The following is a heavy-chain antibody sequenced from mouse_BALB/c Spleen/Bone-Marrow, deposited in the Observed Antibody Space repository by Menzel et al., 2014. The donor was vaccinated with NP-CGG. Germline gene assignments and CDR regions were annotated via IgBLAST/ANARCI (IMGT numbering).Heavy chain of an antibody. CDR3: TIYYGNYFAY. CDR2: INPSNGGT. CDR1: GYTFTSYY. V-gene: IGHV1S16*01. J-gene: IGHJ3*01. D-gene: IGHD2-1*01. Sequence: VKLQESGAELVKPGASVKLSCKASGYTFTSYYMYWVKQRPGQGLEWIGEINPSNGGTNFNEKFKGKATLTVDKSSSTAYMQLSSLTSEDSAVYYCTIYYGNYFAYWGQGTLVTVSA.